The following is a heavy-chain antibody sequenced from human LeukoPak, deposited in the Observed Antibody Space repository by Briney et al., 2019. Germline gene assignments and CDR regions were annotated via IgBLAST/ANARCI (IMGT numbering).Heavy chain of an antibody. J-gene: IGHJ4*02. CDR1: GFSFNNYG. Sequence: GGSLRLSCVASGFSFNNYGMHWVRQAPGKGLEWVAFIRYDGSNKYYADSVKGRFTISRDNSKNTLYLQMNSLSAEDTAVYYCAKDPGYPLEISFDYWGQGTLVTASS. D-gene: IGHD6-25*01. V-gene: IGHV3-30*02. CDR2: IRYDGSNK. CDR3: AKDPGYPLEISFDY.